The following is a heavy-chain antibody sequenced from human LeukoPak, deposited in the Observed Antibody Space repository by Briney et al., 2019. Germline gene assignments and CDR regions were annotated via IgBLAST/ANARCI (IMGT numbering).Heavy chain of an antibody. CDR3: ARLRRYFDWLYDY. V-gene: IGHV4-34*01. CDR2: INHSGST. Sequence: SETLSLTCAVYGGSFSGYYWSWIRQPPGKGLEWIGEINHSGSTNYNPSLKGRVTISVDTSKNQFSLKLSSVTAADTAVYYCARLRRYFDWLYDYWGQGTLVTVSS. CDR1: GGSFSGYY. J-gene: IGHJ4*02. D-gene: IGHD3-9*01.